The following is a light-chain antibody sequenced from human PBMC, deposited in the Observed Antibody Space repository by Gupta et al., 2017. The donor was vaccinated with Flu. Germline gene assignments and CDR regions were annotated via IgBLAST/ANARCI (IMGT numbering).Light chain of an antibody. CDR2: GAS. CDR3: QQYGSSPLIT. Sequence: EIVLTQSPGTLSLSPGERATLSCRASQSVSRSYLAWYQQKPGQAPRLLIYGASSRDTGIPDRFSGSGFGTDFTLTISRREPEDFAVYYCQQYGSSPLITFGRGTKVEIK. J-gene: IGKJ4*01. V-gene: IGKV3-20*01. CDR1: QSVSRSY.